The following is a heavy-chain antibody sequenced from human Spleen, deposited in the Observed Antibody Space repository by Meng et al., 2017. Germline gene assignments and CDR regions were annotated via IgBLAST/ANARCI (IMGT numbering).Heavy chain of an antibody. D-gene: IGHD6-25*01. CDR1: GGSISSGSYY. CDR2: IYTSGST. J-gene: IGHJ4*02. V-gene: IGHV4-61*02. Sequence: SETLSLTCTVSGGSISSGSYYWSWIRPPAGKGLEWIGRIYTSGSTNYNPSLKRRVTISVDTSKNQFSLKLSSVTAADTAVYSCARSSSGYYFDYWGQGTLVTVSS. CDR3: ARSSSGYYFDY.